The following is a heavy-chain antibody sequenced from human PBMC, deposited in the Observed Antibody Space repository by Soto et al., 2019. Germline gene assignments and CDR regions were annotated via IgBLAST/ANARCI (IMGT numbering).Heavy chain of an antibody. J-gene: IGHJ3*01. CDR3: TTNDAFDV. CDR2: IKNKIDGKTT. V-gene: IGHV3-15*01. Sequence: EVQLVEYGGGLVKPGGSLRLSCVVSGLTFSNVWMSWVRQAPGKGLEWVGRIKNKIDGKTTDYAAAVDGRFIISRDDSKNTVYLQMNSLKSEDTAVYYCTTNDAFDVWGQGTMVTVSP. CDR1: GLTFSNVW.